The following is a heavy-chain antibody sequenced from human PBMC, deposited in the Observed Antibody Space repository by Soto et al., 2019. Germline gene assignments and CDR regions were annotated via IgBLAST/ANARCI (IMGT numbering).Heavy chain of an antibody. Sequence: GASVKVCCKASGYTFTNYGINWVRQAPGQGLEWMGWINTYNGNTNFAQRLQGRVTMTTEASTTTAYMELRSLRSDDTAVYYCARGSSPVDFDYWGQGTLVTVSS. CDR2: INTYNGNT. J-gene: IGHJ4*02. CDR1: GYTFTNYG. V-gene: IGHV1-18*01. D-gene: IGHD6-13*01. CDR3: ARGSSPVDFDY.